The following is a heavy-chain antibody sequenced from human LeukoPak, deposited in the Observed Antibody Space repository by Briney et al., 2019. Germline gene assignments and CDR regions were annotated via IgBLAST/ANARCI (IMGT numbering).Heavy chain of an antibody. CDR3: AREKAGAYCGGGCPYYFDY. CDR1: GGSISSYY. J-gene: IGHJ4*02. V-gene: IGHV4-59*01. CDR2: IYYSGST. D-gene: IGHD2-21*02. Sequence: SETLSLTCTVSGGSISSYYWSWIRQPPGKGLEWIGYIYYSGSTNYNPSLKSRVTISVDTSKNQFSLKLSSVTAADTAVYYCAREKAGAYCGGGCPYYFDYWGQGTLVTVSS.